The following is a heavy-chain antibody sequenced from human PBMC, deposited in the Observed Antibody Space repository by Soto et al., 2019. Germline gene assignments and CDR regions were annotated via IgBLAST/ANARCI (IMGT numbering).Heavy chain of an antibody. D-gene: IGHD3-22*01. CDR3: ARSANYYDSSGYMGD. CDR1: GGSISGYY. Sequence: SETLSLTCTVSGGSISGYYWRWIRQPPGKGLEWIGYMYNTGSTFYNPSFKSRVTISVDTSKNQFSLKLSSVTAADTAVYYCARSANYYDSSGYMGDWGQGTLVTVSS. V-gene: IGHV4-59*08. CDR2: MYNTGST. J-gene: IGHJ4*02.